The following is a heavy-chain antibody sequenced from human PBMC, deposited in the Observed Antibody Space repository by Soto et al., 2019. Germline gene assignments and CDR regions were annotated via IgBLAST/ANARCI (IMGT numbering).Heavy chain of an antibody. CDR1: GYTFTSYY. J-gene: IGHJ6*03. CDR3: ASGGSGGSTSYSALYYYYYMDV. V-gene: IGHV1-46*03. D-gene: IGHD2-2*01. CDR2: INPSGGST. Sequence: QVQLVQSGAEVKKPGASVKVSCKASGYTFTSYYMHWVRQAPGQGLEWMGIINPSGGSTSYAQKFQGRVTMTRDTSTSTVYMELSSLRSEDTAVYYCASGGSGGSTSYSALYYYYYMDVWGKGTTVTVSS.